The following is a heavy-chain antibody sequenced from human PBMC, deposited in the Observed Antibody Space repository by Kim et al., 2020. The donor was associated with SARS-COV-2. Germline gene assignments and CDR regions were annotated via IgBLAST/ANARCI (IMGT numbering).Heavy chain of an antibody. Sequence: SETLSLTCAVSGGSISSGGYSWSWIRQPPGKGLEWIGYIYHSGSTYYNPSLKSRVTISVDRSKNQFSLKLSSVTAADTAVYYCARVLRHHDFWSGPMGAFDPWGQGTLVTVSS. J-gene: IGHJ5*02. V-gene: IGHV4-30-2*01. CDR1: GGSISSGGYS. CDR3: ARVLRHHDFWSGPMGAFDP. D-gene: IGHD3-3*01. CDR2: IYHSGST.